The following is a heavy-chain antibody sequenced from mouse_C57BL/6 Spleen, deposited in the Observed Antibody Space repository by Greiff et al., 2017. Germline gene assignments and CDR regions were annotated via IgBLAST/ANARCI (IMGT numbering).Heavy chain of an antibody. CDR2: IDPNSGGT. CDR1: GYTFTSYW. CDR3: ARPYGSLYYFDY. J-gene: IGHJ2*01. Sequence: QVHVKQPGAELVKPGASVKLSCKASGYTFTSYWMHWVKQRPGRGLEWIGRIDPNSGGTKYNEKFKSKATLTVDKPSSTAYMQLSSLTSEDSAVYYCARPYGSLYYFDYWGQGTTLRVSS. D-gene: IGHD1-1*01. V-gene: IGHV1-72*01.